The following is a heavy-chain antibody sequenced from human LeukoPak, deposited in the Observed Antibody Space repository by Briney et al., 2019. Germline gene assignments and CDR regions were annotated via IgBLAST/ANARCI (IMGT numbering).Heavy chain of an antibody. CDR1: GGSISSGGYY. V-gene: IGHV4-30-2*01. J-gene: IGHJ6*03. D-gene: IGHD2-15*01. CDR3: ARVHCSGGSCYGAYYYYMDV. Sequence: SETLSLTCTVSGGSISSGGYYWSWIRQPPGKGLEWIGYIYHSGSTYYNPSLKSRVTISVDTSKNQFSLKLSSVTAADTAVYYCARVHCSGGSCYGAYYYYMDVWGKGTTVTVSS. CDR2: IYHSGST.